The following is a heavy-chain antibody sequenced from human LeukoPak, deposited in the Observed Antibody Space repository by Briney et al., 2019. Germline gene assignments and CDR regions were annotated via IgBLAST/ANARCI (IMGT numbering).Heavy chain of an antibody. CDR3: AREVLVVRGVPGWFDP. Sequence: GGSLRLSCAASGFTFSSYSMNWVRQAPGKGLEWVSSISSSSSYIYYADSVKGRFTISRDNAKNSLYLQMNSLRAEDTAVYYCAREVLVVRGVPGWFDPWGQGTLVTVSS. D-gene: IGHD3-10*01. CDR2: ISSSSSYI. V-gene: IGHV3-21*01. J-gene: IGHJ5*02. CDR1: GFTFSSYS.